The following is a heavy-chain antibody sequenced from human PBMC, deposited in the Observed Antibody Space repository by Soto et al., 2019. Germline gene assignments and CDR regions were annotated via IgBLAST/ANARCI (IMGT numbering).Heavy chain of an antibody. J-gene: IGHJ4*02. D-gene: IGHD3-16*01. V-gene: IGHV3-7*01. CDR1: GFIFRSYW. Sequence: GGSLRLSCAASGFIFRSYWMSWVRQAPGKGLEWVASINQDGSEKYYVDSVKGRFIISRDNAKNSLYLQMNSLRVEDTAVYYCARDGVEAGLYLDNWGQGTLVTVSS. CDR2: INQDGSEK. CDR3: ARDGVEAGLYLDN.